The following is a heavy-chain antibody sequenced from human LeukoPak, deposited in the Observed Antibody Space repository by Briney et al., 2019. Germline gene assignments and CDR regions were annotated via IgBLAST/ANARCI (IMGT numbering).Heavy chain of an antibody. Sequence: GGSLRLSCAASGFTFSSYSMNWVRQAPGKGLDWVGFIRYEGNNKYYADSVKGRFSISRDNSKNTLYLQMNSLRVEDTAVYYCAKYRNPDDFGDYVSFSPHAFDLWGQGTMVTVSS. D-gene: IGHD4-17*01. CDR3: AKYRNPDDFGDYVSFSPHAFDL. J-gene: IGHJ3*01. V-gene: IGHV3-30*02. CDR1: GFTFSSYS. CDR2: IRYEGNNK.